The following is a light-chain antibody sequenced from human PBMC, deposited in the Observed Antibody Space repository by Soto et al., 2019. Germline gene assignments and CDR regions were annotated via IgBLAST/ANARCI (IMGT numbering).Light chain of an antibody. Sequence: DIQMTQSPYSLSASVGDTVTITCRASQSISTYLNWYQQKPGKAPELLIYAASSLQSGVPLRFTGSGSGTDFTLTIISLQPEAFASYYCQQSYTTPLTFGGGTKVEIK. CDR1: QSISTY. CDR3: QQSYTTPLT. J-gene: IGKJ4*01. V-gene: IGKV1-39*01. CDR2: AAS.